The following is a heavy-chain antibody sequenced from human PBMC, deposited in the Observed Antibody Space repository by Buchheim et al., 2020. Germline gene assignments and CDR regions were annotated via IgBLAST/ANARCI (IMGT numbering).Heavy chain of an antibody. CDR3: SRGAGELELRTMDV. V-gene: IGHV3-13*04. J-gene: IGHJ6*02. D-gene: IGHD1-7*01. CDR1: GFTFSNYE. CDR2: IGVGGDT. Sequence: EVQLVESGGGLVEPGGSLRLSCAASGFTFSNYEMHWVRQVIGKGLEWVSTIGVGGDTYYPGSVKGRFTISRENAKNSLYLHMNNLRAGDTAVYYCSRGAGELELRTMDVWGQGTT.